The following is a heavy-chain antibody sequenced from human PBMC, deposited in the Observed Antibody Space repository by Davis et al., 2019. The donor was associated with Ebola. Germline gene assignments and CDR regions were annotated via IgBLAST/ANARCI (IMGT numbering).Heavy chain of an antibody. D-gene: IGHD2-15*01. Sequence: PSETLSLTCAVYGGSFSGYYWSWIRQPPGKGLEWIGEINHSGSTNYNPSLKSRVTISVDKSKNQFSLKLSSVTAADTAVYYCARVVARGWFDPWGQGTLVTVSS. CDR3: ARVVARGWFDP. CDR1: GGSFSGYY. J-gene: IGHJ5*02. CDR2: INHSGST. V-gene: IGHV4-34*01.